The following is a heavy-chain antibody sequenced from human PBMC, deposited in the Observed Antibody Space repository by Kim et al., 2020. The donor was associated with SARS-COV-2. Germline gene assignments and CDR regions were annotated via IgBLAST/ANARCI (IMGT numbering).Heavy chain of an antibody. CDR3: ARDLRSSGWYYFDY. D-gene: IGHD6-19*01. Sequence: ADSVKGLFTISRDNSKNTLYLQMNSLRAEDTAVYYCARDLRSSGWYYFDYWGQGTLVTVSS. J-gene: IGHJ4*02. V-gene: IGHV3-33*01.